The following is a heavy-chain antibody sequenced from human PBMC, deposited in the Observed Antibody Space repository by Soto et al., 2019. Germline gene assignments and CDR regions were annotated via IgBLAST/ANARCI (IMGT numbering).Heavy chain of an antibody. CDR2: IYHSGST. Sequence: PSETLSLTCAVSGGSISSGGYSWSWIRQPPGKGLEWIGYIYHSGSTYYNPSLKSRVTISVDRSKNQFSLKLSSVTAADTAVYYCARERGWGYSNYMFMDVWGQGTTVTVSS. CDR3: ARERGWGYSNYMFMDV. J-gene: IGHJ6*02. D-gene: IGHD4-4*01. CDR1: GGSISSGGYS. V-gene: IGHV4-30-2*01.